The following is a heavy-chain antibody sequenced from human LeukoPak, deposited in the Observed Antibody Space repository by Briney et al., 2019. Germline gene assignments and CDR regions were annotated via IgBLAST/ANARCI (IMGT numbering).Heavy chain of an antibody. CDR2: INDSGST. CDR3: ARHSHSITIFGVKANWFDP. Sequence: SETLSLTCAVYGGSFSGHYWTWIRQPPGKGLEWIGEINDSGSTNYNPSLKSRVAISVDTSKNQFSLKVNSLTAADGGVYYCARHSHSITIFGVKANWFDPWGQGTLVTVSS. J-gene: IGHJ5*02. V-gene: IGHV4-34*01. CDR1: GGSFSGHY. D-gene: IGHD3-3*01.